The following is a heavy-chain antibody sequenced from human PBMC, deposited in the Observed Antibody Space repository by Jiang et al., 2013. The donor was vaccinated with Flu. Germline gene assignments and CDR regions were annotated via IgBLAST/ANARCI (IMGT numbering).Heavy chain of an antibody. Sequence: LLKPSETLSLTCTVSGSSISSDYYWGWIRQPPGKGLEWIGNMYHSETTYYNPSLKSRVTIAKDTSKNQVSLRLNSVTAADTAIYYCATFSSDWFVDFWGQGTLVAVSS. CDR2: MYHSETT. J-gene: IGHJ4*02. D-gene: IGHD3-9*01. CDR3: ATFSSDWFVDF. CDR1: GSSISSDYY. V-gene: IGHV4-38-2*02.